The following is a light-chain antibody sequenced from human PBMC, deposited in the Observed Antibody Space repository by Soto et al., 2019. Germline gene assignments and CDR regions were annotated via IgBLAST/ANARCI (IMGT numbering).Light chain of an antibody. CDR1: STDVGGYNY. V-gene: IGLV2-8*01. CDR3: SSYAGSNNWV. J-gene: IGLJ3*02. CDR2: EVS. Sequence: QSVLTQPPSASGSPGQSVTISCTGTSTDVGGYNYVSWYQQHPGKAPKLMFYEVSKRPSGVPGRFSGYKSGNTAFLTVSGLQAEDEADYYCSSYAGSNNWVFGGGTKLTVL.